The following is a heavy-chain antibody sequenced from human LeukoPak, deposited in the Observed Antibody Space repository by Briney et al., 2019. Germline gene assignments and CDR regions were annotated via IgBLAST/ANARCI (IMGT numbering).Heavy chain of an antibody. V-gene: IGHV4-30-4*08. J-gene: IGHJ6*03. Sequence: SQTVSLTCTVSGGSISSGDYYWSWIRQPPGKGLEWIGYIYYSGSTYYNPSLKSRVTISVDTSKNQFSLKLSSVTAADTAVYYCARVASSPPYYYYYYMDVWGKGTTVTVSS. CDR3: ARVASSPPYYYYYYMDV. CDR1: GGSISSGDYY. CDR2: IYYSGST.